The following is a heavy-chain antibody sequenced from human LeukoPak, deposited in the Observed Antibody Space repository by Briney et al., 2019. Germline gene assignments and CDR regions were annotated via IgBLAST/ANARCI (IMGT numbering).Heavy chain of an antibody. CDR3: AKAYSSSWYYFDY. Sequence: GRSLRLSCAASGFTFDDYATHWVRQAPGKGLEWVSGISWNSGSIGYADSVKGRFTISRDNAKNSLYLQMNSLRAEDTAVYYCAKAYSSSWYYFDYWGQGTLVTVSS. CDR1: GFTFDDYA. V-gene: IGHV3-9*01. J-gene: IGHJ4*02. D-gene: IGHD6-13*01. CDR2: ISWNSGSI.